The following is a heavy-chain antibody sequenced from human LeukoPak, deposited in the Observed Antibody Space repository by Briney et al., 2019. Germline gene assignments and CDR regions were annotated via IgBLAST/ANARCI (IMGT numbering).Heavy chain of an antibody. V-gene: IGHV3-7*01. CDR1: GFTFSHLW. D-gene: IGHD4-17*01. J-gene: IGHJ4*02. Sequence: PGGSLRLSCTAAPGFTFSHLWMNWVRQAPGKGLEWVANIKSDGSVKNYADSVKGRFTISRDNAQNSLYLQMDGLRVENTGVYYCARGHYDSVWGQGELVIVSS. CDR2: IKSDGSVK. CDR3: ARGHYDSV.